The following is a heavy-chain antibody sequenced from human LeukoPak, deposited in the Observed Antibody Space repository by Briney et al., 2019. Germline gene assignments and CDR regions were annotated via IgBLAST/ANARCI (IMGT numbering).Heavy chain of an antibody. V-gene: IGHV1-46*01. CDR1: GYTFTSYD. CDR2: INPSGGSA. Sequence: ASVKVSCKASGYTFTSYDINWVRQATGQGLEWMGRINPSGGSASYAQKFQGRVTMTRDTSTSTVFMELSSLTFDDTAVYYCARFTGVGIDYWGQGTRVTVSS. CDR3: ARFTGVGIDY. J-gene: IGHJ4*02. D-gene: IGHD2-8*02.